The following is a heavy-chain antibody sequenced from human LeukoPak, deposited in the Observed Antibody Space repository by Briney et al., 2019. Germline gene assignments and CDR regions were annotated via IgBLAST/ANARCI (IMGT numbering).Heavy chain of an antibody. J-gene: IGHJ4*02. CDR1: GFSFSNYG. D-gene: IGHD3-10*01. CDR2: ISSSSSYI. Sequence: GGSLRLSCAASGFSFSNYGMHWVRQAPGKGLEWVSSISSSSSYIYYADSVKGRFTISRDNPKNTLYLQMNTLRAEDTAVYYCARDLLYGSGSYSDYWGQGTLVTVSS. V-gene: IGHV3-21*01. CDR3: ARDLLYGSGSYSDY.